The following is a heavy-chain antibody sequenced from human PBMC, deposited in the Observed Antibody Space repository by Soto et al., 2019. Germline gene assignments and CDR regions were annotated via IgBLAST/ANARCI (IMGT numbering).Heavy chain of an antibody. V-gene: IGHV4-30-2*01. CDR2: MYHSGST. J-gene: IGHJ5*02. CDR3: AGEQAS. Sequence: QLQLQESGSGLVKPSQTLSLTCAVSGGSISSGGYSWSWIRQPPGKGLEWIGYMYHSGSTYYNPSLRVQYTISINRSKTRSPWNLGSWTAAKRAFFSCAGEQASWGQG. CDR1: GGSISSGGYS.